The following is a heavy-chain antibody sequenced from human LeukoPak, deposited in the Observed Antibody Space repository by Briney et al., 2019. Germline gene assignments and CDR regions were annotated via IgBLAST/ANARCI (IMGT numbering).Heavy chain of an antibody. J-gene: IGHJ4*02. V-gene: IGHV4-34*01. CDR1: GGSFSGYY. CDR2: INHSGST. CDR3: ARGRMTTVDY. D-gene: IGHD4-17*01. Sequence: ETLSLTCAVYGGSFSGYYWSWIRQPPGKGLEWIGEINHSGSTNYNPSLKSRVTISVDTSKNQFSLKLSSVTAADTAVYYCARGRMTTVDYWGQGTLVTVSS.